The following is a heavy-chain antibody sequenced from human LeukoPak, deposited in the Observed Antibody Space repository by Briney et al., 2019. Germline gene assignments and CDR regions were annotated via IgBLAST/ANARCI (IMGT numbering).Heavy chain of an antibody. J-gene: IGHJ6*02. CDR2: ISSSSSYI. CDR1: GFRFSSYA. V-gene: IGHV3-21*04. CDR3: ARDQVVRGVFDYYYYGMDV. D-gene: IGHD3-10*01. Sequence: GGSLRLSCAASGFRFSSYAMSWVRQAPGKGLEWVSSISSSSSYIYYADSVKGRFTISRDNAKNSLYLQMNSLRAEDTAVYYCARDQVVRGVFDYYYYGMDVWGQGTTDTVSS.